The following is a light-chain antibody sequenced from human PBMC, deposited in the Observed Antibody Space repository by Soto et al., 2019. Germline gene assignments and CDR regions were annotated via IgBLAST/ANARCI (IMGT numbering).Light chain of an antibody. CDR3: QQDNTYAT. Sequence: DIQMTQSPSTLSASVGDRVTITCRASQNINQYLVWYQQKPGKAPKVLIYKASTLESGVPSRFSGSGSGTEFTLTISSLQPDDFATYYCQQDNTYATFGQGTKVEIK. CDR1: QNINQY. CDR2: KAS. J-gene: IGKJ1*01. V-gene: IGKV1-5*03.